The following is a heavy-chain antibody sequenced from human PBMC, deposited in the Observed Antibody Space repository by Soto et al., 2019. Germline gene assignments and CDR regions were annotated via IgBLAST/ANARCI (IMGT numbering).Heavy chain of an antibody. CDR1: GGSFSGYY. V-gene: IGHV4-34*01. CDR2: INHSGST. Sequence: PSETRSLTCAVYGGSFSGYYWSWIRQPPGKGLEWIGEINHSGSTNYNPSLKSRVTISVDTSKNQFSLKLSSVTAADTAVYSCARGGQWFGELLSYYYGMDVWGQGTTVTVSS. J-gene: IGHJ6*02. CDR3: ARGGQWFGELLSYYYGMDV. D-gene: IGHD3-10*01.